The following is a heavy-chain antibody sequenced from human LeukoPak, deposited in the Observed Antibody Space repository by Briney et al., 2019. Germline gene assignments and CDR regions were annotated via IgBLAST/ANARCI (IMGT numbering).Heavy chain of an antibody. D-gene: IGHD2-15*01. CDR2: ISGSGGST. J-gene: IGHJ5*02. V-gene: IGHV3-23*01. CDR1: GFTFSNYA. CDR3: AKDLRARYCSGGSCWGAPNA. Sequence: GGSLRLSCAASGFTFSNYAMSWVRQAPGKGLEWVSAISGSGGSTYYADSVKGRFTISRDNSKNTLYLQMNSLRAEDTAVYYCAKDLRARYCSGGSCWGAPNAWGQGTLVTVSS.